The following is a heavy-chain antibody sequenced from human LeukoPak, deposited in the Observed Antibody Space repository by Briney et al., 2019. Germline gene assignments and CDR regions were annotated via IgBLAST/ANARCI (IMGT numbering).Heavy chain of an antibody. D-gene: IGHD1-1*01. CDR2: IYTSGST. J-gene: IGHJ6*03. CDR3: AREPGTKRVYYYMDV. CDR1: GVSISSGHYY. V-gene: IGHV4-61*02. Sequence: SSETLSLTCTVSGVSISSGHYYWAWIRQPPGRGLECIGRIYTSGSTNYNPSLKSRVTMSVDTSKNQFSLKLSSVTAADTAVYYCAREPGTKRVYYYMDVWGKGTTVTVSS.